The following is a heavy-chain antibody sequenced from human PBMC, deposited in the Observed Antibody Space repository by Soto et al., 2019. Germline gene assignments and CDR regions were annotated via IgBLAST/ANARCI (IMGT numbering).Heavy chain of an antibody. CDR1: GGSISSGDYH. Sequence: SETLSLTCSVSGGSISSGDYHWNWIRQSPGKGLEWIGSIFYTGKTHYNPSLKSRLTISVDASKNEFSLRLSSVTAADTALYYCARTEDGYNTNFEYWGQGALVTVSS. V-gene: IGHV4-30-4*01. D-gene: IGHD5-18*01. CDR3: ARTEDGYNTNFEY. J-gene: IGHJ4*02. CDR2: IFYTGKT.